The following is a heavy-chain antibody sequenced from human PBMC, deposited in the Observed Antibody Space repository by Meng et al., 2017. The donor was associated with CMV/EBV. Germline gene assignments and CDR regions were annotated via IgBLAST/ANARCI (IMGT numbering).Heavy chain of an antibody. CDR2: ITASGGST. J-gene: IGHJ4*02. D-gene: IGHD6-6*01. CDR1: EFTFSNYA. CDR3: ARDIGGRRIAARPDY. Sequence: GESLKISCAASEFTFSNYAMSWVRQAPGRGLAWVSAITASGGSTYYADSVKGRFTVSRDNSKNTLYLQMNSLRAEDTAVYYCARDIGGRRIAARPDYWGQGTLVTVSS. V-gene: IGHV3-23*01.